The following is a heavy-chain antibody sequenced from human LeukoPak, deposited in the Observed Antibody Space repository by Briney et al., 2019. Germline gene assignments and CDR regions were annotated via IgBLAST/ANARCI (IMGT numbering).Heavy chain of an antibody. CDR1: GYTFTGYY. V-gene: IGHV1-2*02. Sequence: ASVKVSCKASGYTFTGYYIHWVRQAPGQGLEWMGWINPNSGGTNYAQKFQGRVTMTRDTSISTAYMELSRLRFDDTAVSYCASPLWELPPGGFDPWGQGTLVTVSS. D-gene: IGHD1-7*01. CDR3: ASPLWELPPGGFDP. J-gene: IGHJ5*02. CDR2: INPNSGGT.